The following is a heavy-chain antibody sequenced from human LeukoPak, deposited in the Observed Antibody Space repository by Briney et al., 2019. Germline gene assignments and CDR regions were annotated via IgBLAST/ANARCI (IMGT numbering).Heavy chain of an antibody. CDR2: ISSGSGTI. J-gene: IGHJ4*02. D-gene: IGHD3-3*01. V-gene: IGHV3-48*02. CDR3: ARFLRFLDY. CDR1: GFTFSDYS. Sequence: GGSLRLSCAASGFTFSDYSMSWARQTPGKGLEWVSYISSGSGTIYYADSVKGRFTFSRDNAKKSLYLQMNSLRDEDTAVYYCARFLRFLDYWGQGTLVTVSS.